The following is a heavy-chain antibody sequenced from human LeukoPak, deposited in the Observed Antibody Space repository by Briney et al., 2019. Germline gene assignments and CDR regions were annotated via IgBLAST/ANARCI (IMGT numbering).Heavy chain of an antibody. V-gene: IGHV3-74*01. D-gene: IGHD2-15*01. CDR3: ARVRLGYCSGGSCNVGYYYYDMDV. Sequence: PGGSLRLSRTASGSTFSNYWMHWVRQAPGKGLVWVSRINSVGSVTTYADSVKGRFTISRDNAKNTLYLQMNSLRAEDTAVYYCARVRLGYCSGGSCNVGYYYYDMDVWGQGTTVTVSS. J-gene: IGHJ6*02. CDR1: GSTFSNYW. CDR2: INSVGSVT.